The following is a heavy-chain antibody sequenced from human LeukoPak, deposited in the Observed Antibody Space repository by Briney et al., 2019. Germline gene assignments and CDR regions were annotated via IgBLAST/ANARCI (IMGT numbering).Heavy chain of an antibody. J-gene: IGHJ4*02. CDR2: ISGSGGST. D-gene: IGHD4-17*01. CDR1: GFTFSSYA. Sequence: PGASLRLSCAASGFTFSSYAMSWVRQAPGKGLEWVSAISGSGGSTYYADSVKGRFTISRDNSKNTLYLQMNSLRAEDTAVYYCAKDSGDYVGSFDHWGQGTLVTVSS. CDR3: AKDSGDYVGSFDH. V-gene: IGHV3-23*01.